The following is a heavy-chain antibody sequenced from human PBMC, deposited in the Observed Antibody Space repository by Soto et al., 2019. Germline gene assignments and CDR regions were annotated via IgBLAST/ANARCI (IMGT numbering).Heavy chain of an antibody. V-gene: IGHV1-69*01. J-gene: IGHJ6*02. CDR2: VSPPFRTS. D-gene: IGHD3-10*01. CDR3: ARVLYYGSGSYSPYGMDV. CDR1: GVSFNNNG. Sequence: QGQLVQSGAAVKKPWSSVKVTCKTSGVSFNNNGIGSQRQAPGNGLERMGGVSPPFRTSNYARKFQGRISITADASTGTVNMELSSLTSEDTAQYYCARVLYYGSGSYSPYGMDVWGQGTTVTVSS.